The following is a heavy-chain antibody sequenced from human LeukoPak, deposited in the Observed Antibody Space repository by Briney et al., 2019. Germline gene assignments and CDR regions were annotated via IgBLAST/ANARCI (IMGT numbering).Heavy chain of an antibody. CDR3: AKSESSFGYGFSGNWWEFDY. CDR1: GGSVRSGGYY. D-gene: IGHD6-13*01. Sequence: SETLSLTCTVSGGSVRSGGYYWSWIRQSPGKGLEWIGYIYDGGSTYYNPSLKSRVTISVDKSKNQFYLNLSSVTVADMAVYYCAKSESSFGYGFSGNWWEFDYWGQGTLVTVSS. CDR2: IYDGGST. J-gene: IGHJ4*02. V-gene: IGHV4-30-2*06.